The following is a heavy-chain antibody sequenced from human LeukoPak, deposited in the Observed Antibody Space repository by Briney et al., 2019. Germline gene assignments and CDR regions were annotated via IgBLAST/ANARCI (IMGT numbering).Heavy chain of an antibody. V-gene: IGHV4-59*01. Sequence: PSETLSLTCTVSGGSISSYYWSWIRQPPGKGLEWIGYIYYSGSTNYNPSLKSRVTTSVDTSKNQFSLKLSSVTAADTAVYYCARISGSYLADAFDIWGQGTMVTVSS. CDR2: IYYSGST. D-gene: IGHD1-26*01. J-gene: IGHJ3*02. CDR3: ARISGSYLADAFDI. CDR1: GGSISSYY.